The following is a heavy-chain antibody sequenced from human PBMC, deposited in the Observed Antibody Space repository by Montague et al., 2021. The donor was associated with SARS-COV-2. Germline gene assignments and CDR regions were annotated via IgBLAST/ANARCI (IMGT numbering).Heavy chain of an antibody. CDR1: GDSVSSKSAA. J-gene: IGHJ6*02. CDR2: TYYRSLWYE. D-gene: IGHD2-2*01. V-gene: IGHV6-1*01. Sequence: CAISGDSVSSKSAAWNWIRQSPSRGLEGLGRTYYRSLWYEDYAVSVKGRITIKPDTSKNQFSLHLESVSPDDTALYYCARGAYHDLYYYYHGMDVWGRGTTVSVSS. CDR3: ARGAYHDLYYYYHGMDV.